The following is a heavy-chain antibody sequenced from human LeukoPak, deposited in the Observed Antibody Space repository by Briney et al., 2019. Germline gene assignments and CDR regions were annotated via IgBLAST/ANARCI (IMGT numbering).Heavy chain of an antibody. D-gene: IGHD1-1*01. V-gene: IGHV4-34*01. Sequence: PSETLSLTCAVYGGSFSGYYWSWIRQPPGKGLEWIGEINHSGSTNYNPSLKSRVTISVDTSKNQFSLKLSSVTAADTAVYYCARGGELERRGRFDYWGQGTLVTVSS. CDR2: INHSGST. CDR3: ARGGELERRGRFDY. CDR1: GGSFSGYY. J-gene: IGHJ4*02.